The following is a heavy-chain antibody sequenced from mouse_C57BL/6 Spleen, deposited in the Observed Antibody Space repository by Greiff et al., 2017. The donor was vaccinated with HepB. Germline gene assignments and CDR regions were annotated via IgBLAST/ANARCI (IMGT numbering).Heavy chain of an antibody. D-gene: IGHD1-1*01. CDR3: ARGDYGSSYDAMDY. CDR2: IYPGDGDT. Sequence: VQLQQSGAELVKPGASVKISCKASGYAFSSYWMNWVKQRPGKGLEWIGQIYPGDGDTNYNGKFKGKATLTADKSSSTAYMQLSSLTSEDSGVYFCARGDYGSSYDAMDYWGQGTSVTVSS. CDR1: GYAFSSYW. J-gene: IGHJ4*01. V-gene: IGHV1-80*01.